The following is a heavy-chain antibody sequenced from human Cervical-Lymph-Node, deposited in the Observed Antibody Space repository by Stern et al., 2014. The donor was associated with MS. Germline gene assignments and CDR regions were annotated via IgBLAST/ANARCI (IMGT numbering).Heavy chain of an antibody. CDR1: GFNFSNYA. D-gene: IGHD5-18*01. V-gene: IGHV3-30*04. Sequence: QMQLVQSGGGVVQPGGSLRLSCAASGFNFSNYAMHWVRQAPGKGLEWVTMLSYDGNKEYYADSVKGRFTISRDNSMNRLYLQMNGLRDEDTAVYYCARASTWIQLWLVGYWGQGALVSVSS. CDR2: LSYDGNKE. CDR3: ARASTWIQLWLVGY. J-gene: IGHJ4*02.